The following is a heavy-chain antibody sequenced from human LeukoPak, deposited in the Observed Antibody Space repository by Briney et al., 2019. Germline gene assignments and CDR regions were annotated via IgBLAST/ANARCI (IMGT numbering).Heavy chain of an antibody. CDR2: ISGSGGSI. CDR1: GFTFSSYA. D-gene: IGHD3-22*01. CDR3: AKKTGYYYDSSGRVV. V-gene: IGHV3-23*01. J-gene: IGHJ6*02. Sequence: PGGSLRLSCAASGFTFSSYAMSWVRQAPGKGLEWVSAISGSGGSIYYADSVKGRFTISRDNSKNTLYLQMNSLRAEDTAVYYCAKKTGYYYDSSGRVVWGQGTTVTVSS.